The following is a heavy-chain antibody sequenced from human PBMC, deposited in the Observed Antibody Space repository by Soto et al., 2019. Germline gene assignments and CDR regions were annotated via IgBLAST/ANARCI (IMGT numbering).Heavy chain of an antibody. CDR1: GASLSDNY. CDR2: LIHGGST. CDR3: ARSPLGYDYVRQTWREVGDSFDI. J-gene: IGHJ3*02. D-gene: IGHD3-16*01. Sequence: LFLTCAAYGASLSDNYCNWLRQPPGKGLEWIGELIHGGSTNYNPSLKSRVSFSLDTSKNQFSLHLMSVTAADTAVYYCARSPLGYDYVRQTWREVGDSFDIWGRGTMVTVSS. V-gene: IGHV4-34*12.